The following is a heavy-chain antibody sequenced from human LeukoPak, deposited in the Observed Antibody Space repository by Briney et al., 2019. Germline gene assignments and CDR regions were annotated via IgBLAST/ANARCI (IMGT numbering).Heavy chain of an antibody. CDR3: AGTYDSSGYYLDY. D-gene: IGHD3-22*01. V-gene: IGHV1-2*02. CDR2: INPNSGGT. CDR1: GYTFTGYY. J-gene: IGHJ4*02. Sequence: GASVKVSCKASGYTFTGYYMHWVRQAPGQGLEWMGWINPNSGGTNYAQKFQGRVTMTRDTSISTAYMELSRLRSDDTAVYYCAGTYDSSGYYLDYWGQGTLVTVSS.